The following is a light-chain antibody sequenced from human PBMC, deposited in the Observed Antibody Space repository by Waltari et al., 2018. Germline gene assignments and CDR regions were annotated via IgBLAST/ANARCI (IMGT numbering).Light chain of an antibody. CDR1: NGDVGGYYY. V-gene: IGLV2-14*03. CDR3: TSYRSTNTRVI. CDR2: DVS. J-gene: IGLJ2*01. Sequence: QSALTQPASVSGSPGQSITISCTGINGDVGGYYYVSWYQQYPGKAPKLFIYDVSHRPSRVSSRFSASKSGNTASLTISGLQTEDEADYYCTSYRSTNTRVIFGGGTKLAVL.